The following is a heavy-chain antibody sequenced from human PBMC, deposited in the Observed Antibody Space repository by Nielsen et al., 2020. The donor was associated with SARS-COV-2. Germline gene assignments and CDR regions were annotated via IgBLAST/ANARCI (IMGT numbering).Heavy chain of an antibody. V-gene: IGHV1-46*01. CDR3: ARDGKEYSSSSADFDY. J-gene: IGHJ4*02. D-gene: IGHD6-6*01. Sequence: ASVKVSCKASGYTFTSYYMRWVRQAPGQGLEWMGIINPSGGSTSYAQKFQGRVTMTRDTSTSTVYMELSSLRSEDTAVYYCARDGKEYSSSSADFDYWGQGTLVTVSS. CDR2: INPSGGST. CDR1: GYTFTSYY.